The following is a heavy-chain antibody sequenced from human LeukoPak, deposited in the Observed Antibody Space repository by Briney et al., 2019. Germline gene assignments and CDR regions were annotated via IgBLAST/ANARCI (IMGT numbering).Heavy chain of an antibody. V-gene: IGHV3-48*01. CDR1: GFTFSSYT. D-gene: IGHD3-10*02. CDR2: ISSGSSTI. J-gene: IGHJ6*04. CDR3: AELGITMIGGV. Sequence: GGSLRLSCAASGFTFSSYTMNWVRQAPGKGLEWVSYISSGSSTIYYADSVKGRSTISRDNAKNSLYLQMNSLRAEDTAVYYCAELGITMIGGVWGKGTTVTISS.